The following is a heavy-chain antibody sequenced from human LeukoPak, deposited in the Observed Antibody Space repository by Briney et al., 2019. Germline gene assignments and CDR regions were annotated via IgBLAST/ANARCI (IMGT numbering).Heavy chain of an antibody. V-gene: IGHV3-23*01. D-gene: IGHD5-18*01. CDR1: GFTFSSYA. J-gene: IGHJ4*02. CDR2: INGSGGST. Sequence: GGSLRLSCAASGFTFSSYAMSWVRQAPGKGLEWVSAINGSGGSTYYADSVRGRFTISRDNSKNTLYVQMNSLRAEDTAVYYCGGARGYSYLPFDYWGQGTLVTVSS. CDR3: GGARGYSYLPFDY.